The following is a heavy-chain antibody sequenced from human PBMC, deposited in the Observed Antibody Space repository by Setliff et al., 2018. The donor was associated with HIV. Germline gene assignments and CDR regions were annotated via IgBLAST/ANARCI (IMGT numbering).Heavy chain of an antibody. D-gene: IGHD3-22*01. CDR1: GGTFSSYA. CDR3: ASAYDYDSSDGHGAFDY. CDR2: IIPILGIA. J-gene: IGHJ4*02. V-gene: IGHV1-69*10. Sequence: SVKVSCKASGGTFSSYAISWVRQAPGQGLEWMGGIIPILGIANYAQKFQGRVTITADKSTSTAYMELSSLRSEDTAVYYCASAYDYDSSDGHGAFDYWGQGTLVTVSS.